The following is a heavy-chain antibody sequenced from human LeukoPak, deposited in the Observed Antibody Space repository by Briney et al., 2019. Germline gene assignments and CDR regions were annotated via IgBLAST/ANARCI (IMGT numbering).Heavy chain of an antibody. J-gene: IGHJ6*03. CDR3: ARGPRGGSGSYYIGYYYYYMDV. D-gene: IGHD3-10*01. CDR1: GYTFTGYY. V-gene: IGHV1-2*02. CDR2: MNPKSGGT. Sequence: VASVKVSCKASGYTFTGYYVHWVRQAPGQGLEWMGWMNPKSGGTNYAQKFEARVTMNRDTSISPAYMELSRLRFDDTAVYYCARGPRGGSGSYYIGYYYYYMDVWGKGTTVTISS.